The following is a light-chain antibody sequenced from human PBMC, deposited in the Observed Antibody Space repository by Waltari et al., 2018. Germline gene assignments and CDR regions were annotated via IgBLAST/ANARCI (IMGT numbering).Light chain of an antibody. Sequence: FVLTQSPGTLSLSPGERVTLSCRASQSVSSNYLAWYQQKPGQSPRLLSYDASNRATGIADRFSGSGSGTDCALNISRLEPEDVAVYYCQQYGRSPWTFGQGTKVEIK. CDR1: QSVSSNY. V-gene: IGKV3-20*01. CDR3: QQYGRSPWT. J-gene: IGKJ1*01. CDR2: DAS.